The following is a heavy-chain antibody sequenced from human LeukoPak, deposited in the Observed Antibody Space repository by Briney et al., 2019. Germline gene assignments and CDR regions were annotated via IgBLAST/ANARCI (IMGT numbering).Heavy chain of an antibody. V-gene: IGHV3-48*01. D-gene: IGHD5-18*01. CDR3: ASRPTTMDAFDI. J-gene: IGHJ3*02. CDR2: ISSSSSTI. Sequence: GGSLRLSCAASGFTFSSYWMNWVRQAPGKGLEWVSYISSSSSTIYYADSVKGRFTISRDNAKNSLYLQMNSLRAEDTAVYYCASRPTTMDAFDIWGQGTMVTVSS. CDR1: GFTFSSYW.